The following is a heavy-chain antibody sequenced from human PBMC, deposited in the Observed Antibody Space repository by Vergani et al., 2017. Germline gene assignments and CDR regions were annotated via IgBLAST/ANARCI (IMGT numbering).Heavy chain of an antibody. CDR1: GGSISSYY. CDR3: ARYYYDSSGYYSVVFDY. Sequence: VQLQESGPGLVKPSETLSLTCTVSGGSISSYYWSWIRQPPGKGLEWIGYIYYSGSTNYNPSLKSRVTISVDTSKNQFSLKLSSVTAADTAVYYCARYYYDSSGYYSVVFDYWGQGTLVTVSS. D-gene: IGHD3-22*01. CDR2: IYYSGST. V-gene: IGHV4-59*01. J-gene: IGHJ4*02.